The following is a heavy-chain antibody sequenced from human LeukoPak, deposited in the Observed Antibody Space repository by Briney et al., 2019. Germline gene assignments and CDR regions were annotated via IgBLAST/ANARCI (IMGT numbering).Heavy chain of an antibody. J-gene: IGHJ6*02. CDR1: GYTFTSYY. V-gene: IGHV1-69*13. CDR2: IIPIFGTA. CDR3: AYYYDSSGYYYPVPYGMDV. Sequence: ASVKVSCKASGYTFTSYYMHWVRQAPGQGLEWMGGIIPIFGTANYAQKFQGRVTITADESTSTAYMELSSLRSEDTAVYYCAYYYDSSGYYYPVPYGMDVWGQGTTVTVTS. D-gene: IGHD3-22*01.